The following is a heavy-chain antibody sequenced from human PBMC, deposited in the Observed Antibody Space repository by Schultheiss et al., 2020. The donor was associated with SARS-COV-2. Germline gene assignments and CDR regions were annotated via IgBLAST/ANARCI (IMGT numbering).Heavy chain of an antibody. Sequence: SETLSLTCAVYGGSFSGYYWSWIRQPPGKGLEWIGEINHSGSTNYNPSLKSRVTISVDTSKNQFSLKLSSVTAADTAVYYCARKSGGITGTTYWFDPWGQGTLVTVSS. CDR1: GGSFSGYY. CDR3: ARKSGGITGTTYWFDP. CDR2: INHSGST. D-gene: IGHD1-7*01. J-gene: IGHJ5*02. V-gene: IGHV4-34*01.